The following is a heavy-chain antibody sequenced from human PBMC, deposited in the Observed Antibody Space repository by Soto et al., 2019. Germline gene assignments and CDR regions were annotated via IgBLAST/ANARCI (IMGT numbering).Heavy chain of an antibody. CDR2: ISYSGHT. J-gene: IGHJ6*02. Sequence: QVRLQESGPGLVKPSETLSLTCTVSGGSITSITNHYCSWIRQPPGQGLEWIGYISYSGHTSYTPSLKSRVILSVDTSKNQVSLNLASVTAADTAVYYCATQGFGTLHGLVDVWGQGTTVTVSS. CDR3: ATQGFGTLHGLVDV. CDR1: GGSITSITNHY. V-gene: IGHV4-59*08. D-gene: IGHD1-7*01.